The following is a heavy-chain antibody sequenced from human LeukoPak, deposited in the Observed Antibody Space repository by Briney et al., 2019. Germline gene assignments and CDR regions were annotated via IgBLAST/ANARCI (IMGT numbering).Heavy chain of an antibody. CDR3: ARVRVAVATNWFDP. J-gene: IGHJ5*02. V-gene: IGHV1-69*05. D-gene: IGHD6-19*01. Sequence: ASVKVSCKASGGTFSSYAISWVRRAPGQGLEWMGRITPIFGTANYAQKFQGRVTITTDESTSTAYMELSSLRSEDTAVYYCARVRVAVATNWFDPWGQGTLVTVSP. CDR1: GGTFSSYA. CDR2: ITPIFGTA.